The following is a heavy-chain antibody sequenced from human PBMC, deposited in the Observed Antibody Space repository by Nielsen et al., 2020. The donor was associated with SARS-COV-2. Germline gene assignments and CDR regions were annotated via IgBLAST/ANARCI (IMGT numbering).Heavy chain of an antibody. CDR2: IYSGGST. CDR1: GFTVSSNY. J-gene: IGHJ3*02. Sequence: ESLKISCAASGFTVSSNYMSWVRQAPGKGLEWVSVIYSGGSTYYADSVKGRFTISRDNSKNTLYLQMNSLRAEDTAVYYCARDYYDSSAPWDAFDIWGQGTMVTVSS. CDR3: ARDYYDSSAPWDAFDI. V-gene: IGHV3-53*01. D-gene: IGHD3-22*01.